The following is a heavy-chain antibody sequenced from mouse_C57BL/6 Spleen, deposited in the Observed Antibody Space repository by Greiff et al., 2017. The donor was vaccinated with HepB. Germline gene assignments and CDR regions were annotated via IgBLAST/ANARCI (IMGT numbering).Heavy chain of an antibody. CDR2: FDPNSGGT. Sequence: QVQLQQPGAELVKPGASVKLSCKASGYTFTSYWMHWVKQRPGRGLEWIGRFDPNSGGTKYNEKFKSKATLTVDKPTSTAYMQLSSLTSEDAAVYYCARYDYSNYGAWFAYWGQGTLVTVSA. CDR3: ARYDYSNYGAWFAY. V-gene: IGHV1-72*01. D-gene: IGHD2-5*01. CDR1: GYTFTSYW. J-gene: IGHJ3*01.